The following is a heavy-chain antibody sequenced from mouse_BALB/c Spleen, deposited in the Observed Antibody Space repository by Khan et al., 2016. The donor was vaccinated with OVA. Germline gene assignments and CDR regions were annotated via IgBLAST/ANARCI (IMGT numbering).Heavy chain of an antibody. Sequence: QVQLKESGPELVKPGALVKISCKASGYTFTAYDINWVKQRPGQGLEWIGWIYPADGSTKYNENFKDTAILTVDKSSNTAYMQVSSLTSEKSAVYFCAREGLRGVAMDYWGQGTSVSVSS. CDR3: AREGLRGVAMDY. D-gene: IGHD2-4*01. J-gene: IGHJ4*01. CDR2: IYPADGST. V-gene: IGHV1S56*01. CDR1: GYTFTAYD.